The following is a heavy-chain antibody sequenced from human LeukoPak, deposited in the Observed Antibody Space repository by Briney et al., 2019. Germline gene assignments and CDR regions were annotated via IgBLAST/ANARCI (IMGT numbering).Heavy chain of an antibody. CDR3: ARDTSRRYSSGWFGVDAFDI. CDR1: GGSISSYY. Sequence: PSETLSLTCTVSGGSISSYYWSWIRQPPGKGLEWIGYIYYSGSTNYNPSLKSRVTISVDTSKNQFSLKLSSVTAADTAVYYCARDTSRRYSSGWFGVDAFDIWGQGTMVTVSS. J-gene: IGHJ3*02. CDR2: IYYSGST. V-gene: IGHV4-59*12. D-gene: IGHD6-19*01.